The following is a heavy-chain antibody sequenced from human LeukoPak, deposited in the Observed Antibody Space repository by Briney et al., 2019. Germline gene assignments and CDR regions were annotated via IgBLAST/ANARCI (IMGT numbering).Heavy chain of an antibody. D-gene: IGHD3-22*01. J-gene: IGHJ3*02. CDR1: GYTFSRYG. Sequence: ASVKVSCKASGYTFSRYGISWVRQAPGQGLEWMGWISGYNGHTKYAQKVQGRVTITADESTSTAYMELSSLRSEDTAVYYCARPNRITMIVVANDAFDIWGQGTMVTVSS. CDR2: ISGYNGHT. V-gene: IGHV1-18*01. CDR3: ARPNRITMIVVANDAFDI.